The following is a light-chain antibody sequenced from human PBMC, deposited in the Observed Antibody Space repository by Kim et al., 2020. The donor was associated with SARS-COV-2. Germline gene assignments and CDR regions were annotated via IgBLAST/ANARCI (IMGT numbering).Light chain of an antibody. V-gene: IGKV6-21*01. CDR1: PSISNS. Sequence: EIVLTQSPDFQSVTSKEKVTITCRASPSISNSLHWYQQKPDQSTKLLITYASQSFSGVPSRFSGSGSGTDFTLTINGLEAEDAATYYCHQSTSFPLTFGGGTKVDIK. J-gene: IGKJ4*01. CDR2: YAS. CDR3: HQSTSFPLT.